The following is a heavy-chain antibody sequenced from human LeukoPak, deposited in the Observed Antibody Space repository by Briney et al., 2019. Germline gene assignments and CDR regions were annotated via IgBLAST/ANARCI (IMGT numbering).Heavy chain of an antibody. CDR1: GYTFTSYD. J-gene: IGHJ4*02. D-gene: IGHD3-22*01. Sequence: GASVKVSCKASGYTFTSYDINWVRQATGQGLEWMGWMNPNSGNTGYAQKFQGRVTMTRNTSISTAYMEPSSLRSEDTAVYYCARGLDYYDSSGYRGPVGYWGQGTLVTVSS. V-gene: IGHV1-8*01. CDR3: ARGLDYYDSSGYRGPVGY. CDR2: MNPNSGNT.